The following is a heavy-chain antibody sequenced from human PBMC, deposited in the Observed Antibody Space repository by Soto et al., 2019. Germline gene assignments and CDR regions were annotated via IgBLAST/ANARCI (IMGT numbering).Heavy chain of an antibody. CDR3: ARADSSSWINFGY. CDR1: GGTFSSYT. V-gene: IGHV1-69*02. J-gene: IGHJ4*02. CDR2: IIPILGIA. D-gene: IGHD6-13*01. Sequence: QVQLVQSGAEVKKPGSSVKVSCKASGGTFSSYTISWVRQAPGQGLEWMGRIIPILGIANYEQKFQGRVTITADKSTSTAYMELSSLRSEDTAGYYCARADSSSWINFGYWGQGTLVTGSS.